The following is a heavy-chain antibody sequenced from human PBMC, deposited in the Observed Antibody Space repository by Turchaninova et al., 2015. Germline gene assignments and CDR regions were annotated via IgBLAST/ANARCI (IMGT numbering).Heavy chain of an antibody. CDR3: ARDPATVASRFDY. Sequence: VQLQQWGEGLLKPSETLSLTCAVYGGSFSGYYWSWIRQPPGKGLEWIGEINHSGSTNYNPSLKSRVTISVDTSKNQFSLKLSSVTVADTAVYYCARDPATVASRFDYWGQGTLVTVSS. CDR1: GGSFSGYY. V-gene: IGHV4-34*01. J-gene: IGHJ4*02. D-gene: IGHD4-23*01. CDR2: INHSGST.